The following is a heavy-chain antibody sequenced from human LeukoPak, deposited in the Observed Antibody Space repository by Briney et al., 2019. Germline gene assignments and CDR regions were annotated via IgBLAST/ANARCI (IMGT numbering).Heavy chain of an antibody. Sequence: SETLSLTCTVSGGAISDYYWSWIRQPPGKGLEWIGYISSTGSTNRNPSLKSRVTLSSDTSKNQFSLNLNSATAADTAVYYCARALGPYGSGSSYYFDYWGQGTLLTVSS. CDR2: ISSTGST. V-gene: IGHV4-59*01. CDR1: GGAISDYY. J-gene: IGHJ4*02. CDR3: ARALGPYGSGSSYYFDY. D-gene: IGHD3-10*01.